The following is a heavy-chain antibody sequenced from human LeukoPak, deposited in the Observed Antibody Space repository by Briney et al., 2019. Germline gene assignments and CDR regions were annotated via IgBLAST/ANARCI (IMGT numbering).Heavy chain of an antibody. CDR1: GFTFSSNA. CDR3: AKRQRGYTYGTAEY. V-gene: IGHV3-23*05. D-gene: IGHD5-18*01. Sequence: GGSLRLSCAASGFTFSSNAVSWVRQAPGKGLEWVSGISMTGSSTYYADSVKGRFTISRDNSKNTLFLQLNSLRAEDTAIYYCAKRQRGYTYGTAEYWGQGIKVTVSS. CDR2: ISMTGSST. J-gene: IGHJ4*02.